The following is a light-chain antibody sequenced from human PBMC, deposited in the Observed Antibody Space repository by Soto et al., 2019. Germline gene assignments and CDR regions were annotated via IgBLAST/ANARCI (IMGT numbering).Light chain of an antibody. CDR1: SSDVGDYKY. V-gene: IGLV2-14*01. CDR2: DVS. J-gene: IGLJ1*01. Sequence: QSALTQPASVSGSPGQSITISCSGNSSDVGDYKYVSWYQQHPGKAPKLIIYDVSYRPSGVSNRFSGSKSGNTASLTISGLQAEDEADYYCSSYTSSSPRVFGTGTKVTVL. CDR3: SSYTSSSPRV.